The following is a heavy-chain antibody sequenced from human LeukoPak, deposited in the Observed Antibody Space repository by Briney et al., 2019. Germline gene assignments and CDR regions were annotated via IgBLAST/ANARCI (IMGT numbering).Heavy chain of an antibody. Sequence: GGSLRLSCAASGFTFSSYGMHWVRQAPGKGLEWVAVISYDGSNRYYADSVKGRFTISRDNSKNTLYLQMNSLRAEDTAVYYCAKDMGYYYDSSGYFDYWGQGTLVTVSS. D-gene: IGHD3-22*01. V-gene: IGHV3-30*18. J-gene: IGHJ4*02. CDR2: ISYDGSNR. CDR1: GFTFSSYG. CDR3: AKDMGYYYDSSGYFDY.